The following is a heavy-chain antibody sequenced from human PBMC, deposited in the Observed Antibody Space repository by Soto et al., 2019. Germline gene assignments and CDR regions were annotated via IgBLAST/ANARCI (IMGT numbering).Heavy chain of an antibody. CDR3: ASVMIGGDPDAFDF. D-gene: IGHD3-10*02. CDR2: IDPSGGIT. CDR1: GYSFTNFH. V-gene: IGHV1-46*03. Sequence: ASVKVSCKASGYSFTNFHIHWVRQAPGQGLEWMGMIDPSGGITRDAQRLQGRITMTRDTSTSTAYMELRSLTSDDTAVYYCASVMIGGDPDAFDFWGQGTMVTVSS. J-gene: IGHJ3*01.